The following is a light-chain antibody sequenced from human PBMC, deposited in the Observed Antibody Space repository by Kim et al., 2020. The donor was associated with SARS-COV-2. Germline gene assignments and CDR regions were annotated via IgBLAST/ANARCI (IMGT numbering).Light chain of an antibody. Sequence: FPRPLRSRLIVAIYNIYWYQQKPGSLPQFLLRYKSDSNKQQASGVPSRFSGSKDASTNAGLLVISGLQSQDEADYYCAIWYSNTWVFGGGTQLTVL. V-gene: IGLV5-39*01. CDR2: YKSDSNK. J-gene: IGLJ3*02. CDR1: SRLIVAIYN. CDR3: AIWYSNTWV.